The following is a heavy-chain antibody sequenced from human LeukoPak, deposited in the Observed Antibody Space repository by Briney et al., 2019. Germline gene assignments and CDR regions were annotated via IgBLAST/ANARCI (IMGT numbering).Heavy chain of an antibody. V-gene: IGHV4-34*01. J-gene: IGHJ4*02. CDR3: ARGSIAARPNYFDY. Sequence: SETLSLTCAVYGGSFSGYYWSWIRQPPGKGLEWIGEINHSGSTNYNPSPKSRVTISVDTSKNQFSLKLSSVTAADTAVYYCARGSIAARPNYFDYWGQGTLVTVSS. CDR1: GGSFSGYY. CDR2: INHSGST. D-gene: IGHD6-6*01.